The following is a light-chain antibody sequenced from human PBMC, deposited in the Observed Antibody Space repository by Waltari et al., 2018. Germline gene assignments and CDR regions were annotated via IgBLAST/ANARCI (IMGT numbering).Light chain of an antibody. CDR2: KAS. CDR3: HQYNTLPLT. CDR1: ESVKNN. J-gene: IGKJ4*01. Sequence: DVQLTHSPSTLSASVGDRVTLTCRASESVKNNLAWYQHQPGKAPKVLVHKASRLESGVPSRFSGSGYGTEFTLTISSLEPDDFATYYCHQYNTLPLTFGGGTKVEIK. V-gene: IGKV1-5*03.